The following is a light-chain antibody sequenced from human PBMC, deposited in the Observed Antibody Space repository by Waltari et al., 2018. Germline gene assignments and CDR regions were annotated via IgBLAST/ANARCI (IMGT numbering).Light chain of an antibody. CDR1: QSVTNY. CDR2: DTS. J-gene: IGKJ4*01. CDR3: QQRRDWPLT. Sequence: DIVLTQSPAILSLSPGERASLSCRASQSVTNYLAWYQQKPGQAPRLLIYDTSNRATGIPARFSGSGFGTDFTLPFSSLEPEDFAIYYCQQRRDWPLTFGGGTKVEIK. V-gene: IGKV3-11*01.